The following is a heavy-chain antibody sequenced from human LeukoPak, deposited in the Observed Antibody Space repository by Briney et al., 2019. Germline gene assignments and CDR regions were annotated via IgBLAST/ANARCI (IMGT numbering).Heavy chain of an antibody. CDR2: IYYSGSA. J-gene: IGHJ5*02. CDR1: GGSISSYY. D-gene: IGHD6-19*01. V-gene: IGHV4-59*08. Sequence: SETLSLTCTVSGGSISSYYWSWIRQPPGKGLEWIGYIYYSGSANCNPSLKSRVTISVDTSKNQFSLNLTSVTAADTAVYYCARQHTSGWYNWFDPWGQGTLVTVSS. CDR3: ARQHTSGWYNWFDP.